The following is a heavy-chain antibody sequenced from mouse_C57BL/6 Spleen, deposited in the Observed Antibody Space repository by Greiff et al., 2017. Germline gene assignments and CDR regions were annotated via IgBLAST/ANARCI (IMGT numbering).Heavy chain of an antibody. CDR3: AREGLRRGEFAY. J-gene: IGHJ3*01. CDR1: GYSITSGYY. V-gene: IGHV3-6*01. D-gene: IGHD2-2*01. CDR2: ISYDGSN. Sequence: EVQLQQSGPGLVKPSQSLSLTCSVTGYSITSGYYWNWIRQFPGNKLEWMGYISYDGSNNYNPSLKNRISITRDTSKNQFFLKLNSVTTEDTATYYCAREGLRRGEFAYWGQGTLVTVSA.